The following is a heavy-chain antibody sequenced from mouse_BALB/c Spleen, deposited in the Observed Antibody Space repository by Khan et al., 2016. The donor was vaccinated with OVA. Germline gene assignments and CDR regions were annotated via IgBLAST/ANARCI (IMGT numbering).Heavy chain of an antibody. D-gene: IGHD2-4*01. V-gene: IGHV1-69*02. CDR2: IYPSDSYT. J-gene: IGHJ3*01. CDR3: TSSTMITTSFAY. Sequence: VKLQQPGAELVRPGASVKLSCKASGYTFTSYWINWVKQRPGQGLEWIGNIYPSDSYTNYNQKFKDKATLTVDKSSSTAYMQLSSPTSEDSAVYYCTSSTMITTSFAYWGQGTLVTVSA. CDR1: GYTFTSYW.